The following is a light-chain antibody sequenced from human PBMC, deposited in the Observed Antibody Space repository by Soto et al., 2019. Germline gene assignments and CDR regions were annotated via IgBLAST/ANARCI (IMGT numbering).Light chain of an antibody. CDR3: GTWDSSLSTWV. Sequence: QSVLTQPPSVSAAPGQKVTISCSGSSSNIGNNYLSWYQQLPGTAPNLLIYDNNKRPLGIPDRFSGSKYGTAATLDITGLRTGDEADYYCGTWDSSLSTWVFGGGTKPTVL. CDR1: SSNIGNNY. V-gene: IGLV1-51*01. CDR2: DNN. J-gene: IGLJ3*02.